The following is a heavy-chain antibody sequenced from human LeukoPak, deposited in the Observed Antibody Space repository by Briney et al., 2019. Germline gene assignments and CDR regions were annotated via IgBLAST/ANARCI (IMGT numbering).Heavy chain of an antibody. D-gene: IGHD3-16*01. V-gene: IGHV3-23*01. CDR2: PTGPSDTT. Sequence: PVGSLRLSCATSVFTFTNYVMNWVREAPGTGLESVSAPTGPSDTTSSVDSVKGRFFMSREDSTTTVTLQMNSLRAEAPAIYYCAKGAEIDLWGQGTLVTVSS. J-gene: IGHJ5*02. CDR1: VFTFTNYV. CDR3: AKGAEIDL.